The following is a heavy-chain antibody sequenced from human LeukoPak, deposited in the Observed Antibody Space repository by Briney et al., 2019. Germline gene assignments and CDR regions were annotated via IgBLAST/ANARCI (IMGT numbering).Heavy chain of an antibody. V-gene: IGHV3-23*01. CDR1: GFTFSSYA. D-gene: IGHD1-14*01. J-gene: IGHJ4*02. CDR3: AKNLPGDY. CDR2: ISGSGGST. Sequence: GGSLRLSCAASGFTFSSYAMSWVRRAPGKGLEWVSGISGSGGSTYYTDSVKGRFTISRGNSKNMLYLQMDSLRAEDTALYYCAKNLPGDYWGQGTLVTVSS.